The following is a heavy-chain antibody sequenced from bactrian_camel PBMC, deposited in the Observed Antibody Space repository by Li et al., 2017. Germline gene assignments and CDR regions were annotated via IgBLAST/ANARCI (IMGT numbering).Heavy chain of an antibody. D-gene: IGHD8*01. Sequence: DVQLVESGGGLVQPGGSLRLSCTVSGFSFYDYYISWVRQAPGKGLEWVSAITSGGGSTYYDDSVKGRFTISRDNAQNTLYLELNSLKTEDMAMYFCARNGGGWSLAYWGQGTQVTVS. V-gene: IGHV3S40*01. CDR1: GFSFYDYY. CDR3: ARNGGGWSLAY. CDR2: ITSGGGST. J-gene: IGHJ4*01.